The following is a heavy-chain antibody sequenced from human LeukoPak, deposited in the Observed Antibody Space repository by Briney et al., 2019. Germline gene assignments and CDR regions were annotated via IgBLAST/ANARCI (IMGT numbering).Heavy chain of an antibody. CDR2: IYYSGST. D-gene: IGHD6-13*01. Sequence: SETLSLTCTVSGGSISSYYWSWIRQPPGKGLEWIGYIYYSGSTNYNPSLKNRVTISVDTSKNQFSLKLSSVTAADTAVYYCARSHSSSWYIWYFDLWGRGTLVTVSS. CDR3: ARSHSSSWYIWYFDL. J-gene: IGHJ2*01. CDR1: GGSISSYY. V-gene: IGHV4-59*12.